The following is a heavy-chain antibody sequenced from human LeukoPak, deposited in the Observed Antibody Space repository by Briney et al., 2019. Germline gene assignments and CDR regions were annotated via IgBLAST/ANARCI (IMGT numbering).Heavy chain of an antibody. Sequence: SVKVSCKASGGTFSSYAISWVRQAPGQGLEWMGGIIPIFGTANYAQKFQGRVTITADESTSTAYMELSSLRSEDTAVYYCARDRNYYGSGSSWWFDLWGQGTLVTVSS. CDR3: ARDRNYYGSGSSWWFDL. D-gene: IGHD3-10*01. CDR1: GGTFSSYA. CDR2: IIPIFGTA. J-gene: IGHJ5*02. V-gene: IGHV1-69*13.